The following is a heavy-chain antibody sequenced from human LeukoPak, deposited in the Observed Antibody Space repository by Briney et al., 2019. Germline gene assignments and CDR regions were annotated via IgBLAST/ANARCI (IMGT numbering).Heavy chain of an antibody. CDR2: MNPNSGNT. D-gene: IGHD1-7*01. CDR3: ARDKYDYNWNYVGLYYYYGMDV. J-gene: IGHJ6*02. Sequence: ASVKVSCKASGYTFTSYDINWVRQATGQGLEWMGWMNPNSGNTGYAQKFQGRVTMTRNTSISTAYMELSSLRSEDMAVYYCARDKYDYNWNYVGLYYYYGMDVWGQGTTVTVSS. V-gene: IGHV1-8*01. CDR1: GYTFTSYD.